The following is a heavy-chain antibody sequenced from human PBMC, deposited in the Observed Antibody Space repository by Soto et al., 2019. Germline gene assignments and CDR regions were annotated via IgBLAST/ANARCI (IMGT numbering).Heavy chain of an antibody. D-gene: IGHD3-3*01. CDR1: GFKFSDFY. CDR3: ARDHPVTIFGVTTKGRFFDL. CDR2: ISGSGGST. J-gene: IGHJ5*02. V-gene: IGHV3-11*01. Sequence: QVQLVQSGGGLVKPGGSLRLSCTASGFKFSDFYMSWIRQDPGKGLEWIAYISGSGGSTHHADSVQGRFAVSRDNAKNSLFLELKSLGAEDTAVYFCARDHPVTIFGVTTKGRFFDLWSQGSLVTVSS.